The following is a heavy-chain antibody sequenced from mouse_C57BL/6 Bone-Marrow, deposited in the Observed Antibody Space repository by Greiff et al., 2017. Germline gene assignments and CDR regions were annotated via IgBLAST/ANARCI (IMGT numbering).Heavy chain of an antibody. Sequence: EVQGVESGGGLVQSGRSLRLSCATSGFTFSDFYMEWVRQAPGKGLEGIAASRNKANDYTTAYSASVKGRFIVSRVTSQSILYLQMNAMRADDTAIYYCARVPYYYGSSYWYFDVWGTGTTVTVSS. CDR1: GFTFSDFY. CDR2: SRNKANDYTT. J-gene: IGHJ1*03. D-gene: IGHD1-1*01. CDR3: ARVPYYYGSSYWYFDV. V-gene: IGHV7-1*01.